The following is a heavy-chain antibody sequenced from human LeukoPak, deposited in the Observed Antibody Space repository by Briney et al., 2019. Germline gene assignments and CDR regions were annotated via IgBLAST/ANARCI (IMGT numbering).Heavy chain of an antibody. CDR3: ARKHYYDSSGYRYYYGMDV. CDR1: GGIFSSYA. J-gene: IGHJ6*02. V-gene: IGHV1-69*04. Sequence: SVKVSCKASGGIFSSYAISWVRQAPGQGLEWMGRIIPILGIANYAQKFQGRVTITADKSTSTAYMELSSLRSEDTAVYYCARKHYYDSSGYRYYYGMDVWGQGTTVTVSS. D-gene: IGHD3-22*01. CDR2: IIPILGIA.